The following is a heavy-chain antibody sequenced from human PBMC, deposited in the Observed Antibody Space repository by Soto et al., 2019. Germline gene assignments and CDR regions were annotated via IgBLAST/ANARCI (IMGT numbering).Heavy chain of an antibody. V-gene: IGHV4-4*02. Sequence: QVQLQESGPGLVKPSGTLSLTCAVSGDSISSDKWWSWVRQPPGKGLEWIGEIHHSGRTNYNPSLKRRVPILVETSKNQVSLELSSMTAADTSVYYCARGGDWQFDYWGQGTLVTVSS. D-gene: IGHD2-21*02. CDR2: IHHSGRT. J-gene: IGHJ4*02. CDR1: GDSISSDKW. CDR3: ARGGDWQFDY.